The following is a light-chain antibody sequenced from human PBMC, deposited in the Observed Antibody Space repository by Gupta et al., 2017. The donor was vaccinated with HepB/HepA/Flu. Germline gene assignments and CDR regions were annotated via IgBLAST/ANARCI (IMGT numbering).Light chain of an antibody. Sequence: QSVLTQPPSVSGDPGQRVTISCTGSSSNIGAGYDVHWYHQLPGTAPKLLIYGNSHRPSGVSDRFSGSKSGTSASLVITGLQAEDEANYYCQSYYSSRSGHVFGGGTKLTVL. V-gene: IGLV1-40*01. J-gene: IGLJ3*02. CDR1: SSNIGAGYD. CDR3: QSYYSSRSGHV. CDR2: GNS.